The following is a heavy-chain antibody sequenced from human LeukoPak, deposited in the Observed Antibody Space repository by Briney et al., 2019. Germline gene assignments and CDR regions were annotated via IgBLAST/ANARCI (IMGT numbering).Heavy chain of an antibody. Sequence: ASVKVSCKASGYTFTSYYMHWVRQAPGQGLEWMGIINPSGGTTSYAQKFQGRVTMTRDTSTSTVYMELSSLRSEDTALYYCAKALTMVRGLWAFDYWGQGTLVTVSS. CDR1: GYTFTSYY. CDR2: INPSGGTT. V-gene: IGHV1-46*01. CDR3: AKALTMVRGLWAFDY. D-gene: IGHD3-10*01. J-gene: IGHJ4*02.